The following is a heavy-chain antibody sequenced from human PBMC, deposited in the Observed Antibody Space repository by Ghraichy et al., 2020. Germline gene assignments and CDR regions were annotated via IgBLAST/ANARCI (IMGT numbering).Heavy chain of an antibody. D-gene: IGHD3-3*01. CDR2: IKEDGSEK. Sequence: GGSLRLSCAASGFTFSSYWMSWVRQAPGKGLEWVANIKEDGSEKYYVDSVKGRFTISRDNAKNSLYLQINNLRAVDAAMYYCARDTIFGVVNYGLNVWGQGTTVTVS. CDR3: ARDTIFGVVNYGLNV. J-gene: IGHJ6*02. CDR1: GFTFSSYW. V-gene: IGHV3-7*03.